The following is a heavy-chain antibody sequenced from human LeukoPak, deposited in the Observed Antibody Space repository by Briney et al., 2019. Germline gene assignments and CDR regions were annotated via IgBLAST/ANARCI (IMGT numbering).Heavy chain of an antibody. D-gene: IGHD5-18*01. V-gene: IGHV1-8*03. Sequence: ASVKVSCKASGYTFTSYDINWVRQATGQGLEWMGWMNPNSGNTGYAQKFQGRVTITRNTSISTAYMELSSLRSEDTAVYYCARDLAMAYLYYFDYWGQGTLVTVSS. CDR1: GYTFTSYD. CDR3: ARDLAMAYLYYFDY. J-gene: IGHJ4*02. CDR2: MNPNSGNT.